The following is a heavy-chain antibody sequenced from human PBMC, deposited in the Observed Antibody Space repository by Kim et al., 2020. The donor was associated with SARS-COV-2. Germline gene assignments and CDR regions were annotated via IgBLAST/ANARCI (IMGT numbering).Heavy chain of an antibody. CDR2: ISSDGSII. V-gene: IGHV3-30*04. Sequence: GGSLRLSCAASGFSFSNNSMHWVRQAPGKGLEWVAIISSDGSIIYYADSVKGRFSISRDNYENRLFLQMNSLRADDTALYYCAKDRRWLVDYWGQGALVTVSS. D-gene: IGHD6-19*01. J-gene: IGHJ4*02. CDR1: GFSFSNNS. CDR3: AKDRRWLVDY.